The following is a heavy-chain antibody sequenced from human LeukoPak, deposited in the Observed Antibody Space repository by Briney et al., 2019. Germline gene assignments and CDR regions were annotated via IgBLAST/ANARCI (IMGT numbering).Heavy chain of an antibody. CDR1: GGSISSYY. CDR3: ARGPRGYYDSSGYYEYYFDY. Sequence: SETLSLTCTVSGGSISSYYWSWIRQPPGKGLEWIGYIYYSGSTNYNPSLKSRVTISVDTSKNQFSLKLSSVTAADTAVYYRARGPRGYYDSSGYYEYYFDYWGQGTLVTVSS. J-gene: IGHJ4*02. CDR2: IYYSGST. V-gene: IGHV4-59*01. D-gene: IGHD3-22*01.